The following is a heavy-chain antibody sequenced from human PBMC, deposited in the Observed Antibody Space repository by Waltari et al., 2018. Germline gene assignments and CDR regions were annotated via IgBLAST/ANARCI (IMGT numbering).Heavy chain of an antibody. V-gene: IGHV4-34*01. CDR2: INHSGST. D-gene: IGHD6-13*01. Sequence: QVQLQQWGAGLLKPSETLSLTCAVYGGSFSGYYWSWIRQPPGKGLEWIGEINHSGSTNYNPSLKSRVTISVDTSKNQFSLKLSSGTAADTAVYYCARLYSSSWYRDYWGQGTLVTVSS. CDR1: GGSFSGYY. CDR3: ARLYSSSWYRDY. J-gene: IGHJ4*02.